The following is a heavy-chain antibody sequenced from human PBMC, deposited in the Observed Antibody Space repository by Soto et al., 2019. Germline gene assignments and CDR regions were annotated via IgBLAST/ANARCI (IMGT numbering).Heavy chain of an antibody. CDR2: IYYSGST. V-gene: IGHV4-30-4*01. CDR3: ARDRGIVLVPAAYYGMDV. CDR1: GGSISSGAYY. Sequence: QVQLQESGPGLVKPSQTLSLTCTVSGGSISSGAYYWSWIRQPPGKGLAWIGYIYYSGSTYYNPSLKSRVTMSVDTSKNPFSLKLSSVTAADTAVYYCARDRGIVLVPAAYYGMDVWGQGTTVTVSS. D-gene: IGHD2-2*01. J-gene: IGHJ6*02.